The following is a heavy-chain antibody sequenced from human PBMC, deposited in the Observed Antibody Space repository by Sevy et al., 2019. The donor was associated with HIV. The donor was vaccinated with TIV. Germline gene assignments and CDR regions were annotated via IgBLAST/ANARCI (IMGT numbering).Heavy chain of an antibody. J-gene: IGHJ4*02. Sequence: GGSLRLSCTASGFTFGDYPMSWVRQAPGKGLEWISFFKSRKHGGTTENAASVKVRFTMARDDFKSIVHLQMINLQTEETSFYEWTLWVGSKSIFDYWGQGTLVTVSS. D-gene: IGHD1-26*01. CDR2: FKSRKHGGTT. CDR3: TLWVGSKSIFDY. V-gene: IGHV3-49*04. CDR1: GFTFGDYP.